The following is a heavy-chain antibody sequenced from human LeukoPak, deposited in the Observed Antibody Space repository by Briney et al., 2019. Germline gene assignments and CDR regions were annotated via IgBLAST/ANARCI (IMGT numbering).Heavy chain of an antibody. CDR1: GFTFSSYA. D-gene: IGHD3-22*01. CDR2: ISGSGGST. J-gene: IGHJ4*02. CDR3: ARGGYYYDSSGPAGY. Sequence: GGSLRLSCAASGFTFSSYAMSWVRQAPGKGLEWVSAISGSGGSTYYADSVKGRFTISRDNSKNTLYLQMNSLRAEDTAVYYCARGGYYYDSSGPAGYWGQGTLVTVSS. V-gene: IGHV3-23*01.